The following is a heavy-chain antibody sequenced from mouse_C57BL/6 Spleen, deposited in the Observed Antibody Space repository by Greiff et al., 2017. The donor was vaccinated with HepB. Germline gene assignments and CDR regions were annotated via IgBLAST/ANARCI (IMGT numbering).Heavy chain of an antibody. CDR2: ISDGGSYT. D-gene: IGHD2-10*02. V-gene: IGHV5-4*01. Sequence: EVQRVESGGGLVKPGGSLKLSCAASGFTFSSYAMSWVRQTPEKRLEWVATISDGGSYTYYPDNVKGRFTISRDNAKNNLYLQMSHLKSEDTAMYYCARSYGNYVWYFDVWGTGTTVTVSS. CDR1: GFTFSSYA. CDR3: ARSYGNYVWYFDV. J-gene: IGHJ1*03.